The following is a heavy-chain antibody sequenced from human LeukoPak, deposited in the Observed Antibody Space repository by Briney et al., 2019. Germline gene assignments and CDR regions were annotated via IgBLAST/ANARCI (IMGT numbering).Heavy chain of an antibody. CDR1: GFTFSDYN. CDR2: ITNGGSTI. D-gene: IGHD3-9*01. CDR3: ARSIGLTGGGVDV. J-gene: IGHJ3*01. Sequence: GGSLRLSCAASGFTFSDYNMNWVRQAPGQGMEWVSYITNGGSTIHHADSVKGRFTISRDNAKKTLYLQMNSLRAEDTAVYYCARSIGLTGGGVDVWGQGTTVTVSS. V-gene: IGHV3-11*01.